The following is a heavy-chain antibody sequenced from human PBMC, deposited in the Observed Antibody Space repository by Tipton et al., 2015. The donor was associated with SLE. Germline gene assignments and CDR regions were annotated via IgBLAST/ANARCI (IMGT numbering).Heavy chain of an antibody. D-gene: IGHD4-23*01. J-gene: IGHJ3*01. Sequence: SLSLSCAASGFTFSNYRMHWVRQAPGKGLVWVSRINVDGSSISYADSVKGRLTISRDNAKKTLYRQMNSLGVEDTAVYYCTRIPVTRGPAFDGGGQGTMVTISS. CDR1: GFTFSNYR. CDR2: INVDGSSI. V-gene: IGHV3-74*01. CDR3: TRIPVTRGPAFDG.